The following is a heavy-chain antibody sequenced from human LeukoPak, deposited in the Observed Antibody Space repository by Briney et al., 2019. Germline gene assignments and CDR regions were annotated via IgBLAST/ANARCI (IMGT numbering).Heavy chain of an antibody. D-gene: IGHD6-13*01. V-gene: IGHV3-30*02. CDR3: AKDLGFIAAAGLH. J-gene: IGHJ4*02. CDR2: IRYDGTNK. Sequence: GGSLRLSCVASGFTFSSYGMHWVRQASSKGLEWVAFIRYDGTNKYYADSVKGRFTISRDNSKNTLYLQMNSLRAEDTAVYYCAKDLGFIAAAGLHWGQGTLVTVSS. CDR1: GFTFSSYG.